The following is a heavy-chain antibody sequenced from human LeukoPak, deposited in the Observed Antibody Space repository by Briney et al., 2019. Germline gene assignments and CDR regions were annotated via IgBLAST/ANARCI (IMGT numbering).Heavy chain of an antibody. Sequence: SQTLSLTCTVSGGSISSGDSYWSWIRQPPGNGLEWIGYISYVGSTYYNPSLKSQVSLSVDTSNNQFSLKLNSVTAADTAVYYCARIIVGATMDYWGQGTLVTVSS. D-gene: IGHD1-26*01. J-gene: IGHJ4*02. V-gene: IGHV4-30-4*01. CDR1: GGSISSGDSY. CDR3: ARIIVGATMDY. CDR2: ISYVGST.